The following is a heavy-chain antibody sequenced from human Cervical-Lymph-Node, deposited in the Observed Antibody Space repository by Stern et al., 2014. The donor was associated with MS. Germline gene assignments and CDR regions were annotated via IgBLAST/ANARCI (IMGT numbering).Heavy chain of an antibody. J-gene: IGHJ6*02. CDR3: ARPTTVTVGAMDV. D-gene: IGHD4-17*01. CDR1: GSTFNTYA. Sequence: VQLVESGAEVKKPGSSVKVSCRASGSTFNTYAINWVRQAPGHGIEWMGGIIPIFGTANYAQQLQGRVTMTADDSTNTVYMELSSLRSEDTAVYYCARPTTVTVGAMDVWGQGTTVTVSS. CDR2: IIPIFGTA. V-gene: IGHV1-69*01.